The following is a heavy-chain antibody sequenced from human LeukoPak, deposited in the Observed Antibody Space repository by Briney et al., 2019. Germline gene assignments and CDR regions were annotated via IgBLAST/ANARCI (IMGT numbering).Heavy chain of an antibody. J-gene: IGHJ4*02. CDR2: IYYSGST. V-gene: IGHV4-59*08. Sequence: PSETLSLTCTVSGGSISSYYWSWIRQPPGKGLEWIGYIYYSGSTNYNPSLKSRVTISVDTSKNQFSLKLSSVTAADTAAYYCARGAYNARMDYWGQGTLVTVSS. D-gene: IGHD1-1*01. CDR3: ARGAYNARMDY. CDR1: GGSISSYY.